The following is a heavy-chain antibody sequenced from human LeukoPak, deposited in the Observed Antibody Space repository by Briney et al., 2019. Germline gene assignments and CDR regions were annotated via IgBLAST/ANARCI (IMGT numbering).Heavy chain of an antibody. CDR1: GGSIGSYY. V-gene: IGHV4-59*12. CDR3: TRRRNYLSHFDY. CDR2: IYYSGST. D-gene: IGHD1-7*01. Sequence: SETLSLTCTVSGGSIGSYYWSWIRQPPGKGLEWIGYIYYSGSTNYNPSLKSRVTISVDTSKNQFALKLSSVTAADTAVYYCTRRRNYLSHFDYWGQGTLVTVSS. J-gene: IGHJ4*02.